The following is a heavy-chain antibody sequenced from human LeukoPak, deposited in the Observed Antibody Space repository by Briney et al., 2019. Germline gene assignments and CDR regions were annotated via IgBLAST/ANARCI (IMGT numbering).Heavy chain of an antibody. V-gene: IGHV1-18*01. J-gene: IGHJ5*02. Sequence: ASVKVSCKASGYTFTSYGISWVRQAPGQGLEWMGWISAYNGNTNYAQKLQGRVTMTTDTSTSTAYMELRSLRSDDTAVYYCARVPRNDVLTRYNWFDPWGQGTLVTVSS. CDR1: GYTFTSYG. CDR3: ARVPRNDVLTRYNWFDP. CDR2: ISAYNGNT. D-gene: IGHD2-8*01.